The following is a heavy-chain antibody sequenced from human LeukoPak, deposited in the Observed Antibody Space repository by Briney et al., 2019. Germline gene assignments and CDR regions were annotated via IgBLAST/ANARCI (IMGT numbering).Heavy chain of an antibody. CDR3: ARWHEGVDIHLLGDAFDI. V-gene: IGHV4-59*08. CDR1: GGSISSYY. J-gene: IGHJ3*02. Sequence: SETLSLTCTVSGGSISSYYWSWIRQPPGKRLEWIGYIYYSGSTNYNPSFKSRVTISVDTSKNQFSLKLSSVTAADTAVYYCARWHEGVDIHLLGDAFDIWGQGTMVTVSS. D-gene: IGHD2-2*03. CDR2: IYYSGST.